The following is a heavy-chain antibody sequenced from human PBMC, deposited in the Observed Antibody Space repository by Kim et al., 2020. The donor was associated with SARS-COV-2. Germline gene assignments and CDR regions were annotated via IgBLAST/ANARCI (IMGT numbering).Heavy chain of an antibody. CDR1: GFNFNNFG. D-gene: IGHD6-25*01. J-gene: IGHJ5*02. CDR2: ISYEGSKK. Sequence: GGSLRLSCEASGFNFNNFGMHWVRQAPGKGLEWVAVISYEGSKKYYIDSVKGRFTISRDNSKNTLYLQMNSLRVEDTAVYYCARASGDFWLTQSFTSLSSWGQGSLVTVSS. CDR3: ARASGDFWLTQSFTSLSS. V-gene: IGHV3-30*04.